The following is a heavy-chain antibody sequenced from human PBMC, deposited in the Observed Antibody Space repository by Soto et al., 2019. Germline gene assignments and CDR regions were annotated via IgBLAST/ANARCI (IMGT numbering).Heavy chain of an antibody. V-gene: IGHV4-59*08. CDR3: ARATTVTTEHYYYCMDV. CDR2: IYYSGST. J-gene: IGHJ6*03. CDR1: GGSISSYY. Sequence: SETLSLTCTVSGGSISSYYWSWIRQPPGKGLEWIGYIYYSGSTNYNPSLRSRVTISVDTSKNQFSLKLSSVTAADTAVYYCARATTVTTEHYYYCMDVWGKGTTVTVSS. D-gene: IGHD4-4*01.